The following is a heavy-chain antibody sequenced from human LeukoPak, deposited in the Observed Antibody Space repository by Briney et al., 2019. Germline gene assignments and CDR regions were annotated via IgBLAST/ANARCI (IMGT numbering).Heavy chain of an antibody. D-gene: IGHD2-21*02. J-gene: IGHJ6*02. CDR3: ARGPVRDDGLTGISYYFGLDV. CDR1: GGSFTDYY. Sequence: SETLSLTCAVSGGSFTDYYWNWIRHLPGKVLEWIGEIHHRAGANYNPSLWGRVTISADTSKNQFSLHLTSVTGADTATFYCARGPVRDDGLTGISYYFGLDVWGHGTTVTVFS. CDR2: IHHRAGA. V-gene: IGHV4-34*01.